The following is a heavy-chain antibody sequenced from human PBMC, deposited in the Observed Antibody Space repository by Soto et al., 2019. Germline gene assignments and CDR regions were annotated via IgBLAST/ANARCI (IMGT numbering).Heavy chain of an antibody. CDR1: GFTFSSYA. Sequence: VGSLRLSCAASGFTFSSYAMHWVRQAPGKGLEWVAVISYDGSNKYYADSVKGRFTISRDNSKNTLYLQMNSLRAEDTAVYYCAREEGVGAFDYWGQGTLVTVSS. CDR3: AREEGVGAFDY. D-gene: IGHD1-26*01. CDR2: ISYDGSNK. V-gene: IGHV3-30-3*01. J-gene: IGHJ4*02.